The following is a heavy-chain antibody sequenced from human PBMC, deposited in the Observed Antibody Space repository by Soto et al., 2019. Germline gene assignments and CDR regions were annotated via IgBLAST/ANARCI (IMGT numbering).Heavy chain of an antibody. CDR2: IIPIFGTA. J-gene: IGHJ3*02. Sequence: QVQLVQSGAEVKKPGSSVKVSCKASGGTFSSYAISWVRQAPGQGLEWMGGIIPIFGTANYAQKFQGRVTXXAXEXXSTAYMELSSLRSEDTAVYYCARGGYGGKNDAFDIWGQGTMVTVSS. D-gene: IGHD4-17*01. CDR1: GGTFSSYA. CDR3: ARGGYGGKNDAFDI. V-gene: IGHV1-69*12.